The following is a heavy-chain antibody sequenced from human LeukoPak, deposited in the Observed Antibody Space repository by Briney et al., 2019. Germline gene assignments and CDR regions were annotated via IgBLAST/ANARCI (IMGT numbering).Heavy chain of an antibody. CDR3: ARPRGYCSSTSCSLWWFDP. CDR2: IYPGDSDT. V-gene: IGHV5-51*01. D-gene: IGHD2-2*01. Sequence: GESLKISCKGSGYSLTSYWIGWVRQMPGKGLEWMGIIYPGDSDTRYSPSFQGQVTISADKSISTAYLQWSSLKASDTAMYYCARPRGYCSSTSCSLWWFDPWGQGTLVTVSS. CDR1: GYSLTSYW. J-gene: IGHJ5*02.